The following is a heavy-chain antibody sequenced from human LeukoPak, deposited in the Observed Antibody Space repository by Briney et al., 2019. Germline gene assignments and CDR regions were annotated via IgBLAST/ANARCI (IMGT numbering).Heavy chain of an antibody. D-gene: IGHD6-19*01. V-gene: IGHV3-21*01. CDR2: ITSSSNFI. Sequence: GGSLRLSCTVSGFTVSSNSMSWVRQAPGKGLEWVSSITSSSNFIYYADSVKGRFTISRDNAKNSLYLQMNSLRAEDTAVYYCARDMVAVTLNYFDYWGQGTLVTVSS. CDR3: ARDMVAVTLNYFDY. CDR1: GFTVSSNS. J-gene: IGHJ4*02.